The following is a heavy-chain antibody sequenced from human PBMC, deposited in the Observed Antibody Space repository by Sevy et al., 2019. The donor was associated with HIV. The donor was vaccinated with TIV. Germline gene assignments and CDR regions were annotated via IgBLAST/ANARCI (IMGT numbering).Heavy chain of an antibody. CDR2: ISYDGSDK. V-gene: IGHV3-30*18. Sequence: GGSLRLSCAASGFTFSSHGMHWVRQAPGKGLEWVGLISYDGSDKYNADSGKGRFTMSRDNSRNTLHLQMNSLRAEDTAVHYCAKARGIAHLHDAFDIWGQGTMVTVSS. J-gene: IGHJ3*02. CDR1: GFTFSSHG. D-gene: IGHD6-13*01. CDR3: AKARGIAHLHDAFDI.